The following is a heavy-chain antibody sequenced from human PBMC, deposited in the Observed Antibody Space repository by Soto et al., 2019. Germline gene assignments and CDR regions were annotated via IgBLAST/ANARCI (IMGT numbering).Heavy chain of an antibody. CDR3: ATSVNSAMAFDY. J-gene: IGHJ4*02. CDR2: INPNGGVT. CDR1: GYTFTHYY. D-gene: IGHD5-18*01. V-gene: IGHV1-46*01. Sequence: QVQLVQSGAEVRKPGASVKVSCKASGYTFTHYYIHWVRQAPGQGLEWMGIINPNGGVTTYAQKSRAGFTITRDTTTSTVYMEHSSMRSENSAVYYCATSVNSAMAFDYWGQGTLVTVSS.